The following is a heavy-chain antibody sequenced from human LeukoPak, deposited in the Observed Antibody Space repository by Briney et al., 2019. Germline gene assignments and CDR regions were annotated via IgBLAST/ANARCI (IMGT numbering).Heavy chain of an antibody. J-gene: IGHJ5*02. CDR1: GYTFTSYY. D-gene: IGHD5-24*01. Sequence: ASVKVSCKASGYTFTSYYMHWVRQAPGQGLEWMGIINPSGGSTSYAQKFQGRVTMTRDTSTSTVYMELSSLRSEDTAVCYCASQGGRWLQKQASPLDPWGQGTLVTVSS. CDR2: INPSGGST. V-gene: IGHV1-46*01. CDR3: ASQGGRWLQKQASPLDP.